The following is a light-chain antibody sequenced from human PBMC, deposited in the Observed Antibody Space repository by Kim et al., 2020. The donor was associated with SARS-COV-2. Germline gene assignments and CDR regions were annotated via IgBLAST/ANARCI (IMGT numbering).Light chain of an antibody. CDR2: EVT. J-gene: IGLJ2*01. Sequence: QSASVSGSPGQSITISCTGTSFDVGTYDLVSWYQHHPGNAPKFIIYEVTKRPSGVSDRFSGSKSGNTASLTISGLRPEDEADYFCCSYARSRGLVFGGGTQLTVL. V-gene: IGLV2-23*02. CDR1: SFDVGTYDL. CDR3: CSYARSRGLV.